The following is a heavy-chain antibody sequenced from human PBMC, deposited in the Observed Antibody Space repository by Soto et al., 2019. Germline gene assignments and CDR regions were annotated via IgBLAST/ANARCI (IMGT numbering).Heavy chain of an antibody. V-gene: IGHV3-20*01. CDR1: GFTFDDYG. D-gene: IGHD2-15*01. CDR3: ARATGCGGSCYSLWYFDL. J-gene: IGHJ2*01. CDR2: INWNGGST. Sequence: EVQLVESGGGVVRPGGSLRLSCAASGFTFDDYGMSWVRQVPGKGLEWVSGINWNGGSTGYADSVKGRFTISRDNAKNSLYLQMNSLRAEDTALYHCARATGCGGSCYSLWYFDLWGRSTLVTVSP.